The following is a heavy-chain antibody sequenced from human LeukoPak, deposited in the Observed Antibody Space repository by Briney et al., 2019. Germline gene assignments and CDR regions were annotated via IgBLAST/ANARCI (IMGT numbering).Heavy chain of an antibody. D-gene: IGHD3-3*01. CDR1: GGSFSGYY. CDR2: INHSGST. J-gene: IGHJ4*02. CDR3: ARGKGITIFGVPRYFDY. Sequence: SETLSLTCAVYGGSFSGYYWSWIRQPPGKGLEWIGEINHSGSTNYNPPLKSRVTISVDTSKNQFSLKLSSVTAADTAVYYCARGKGITIFGVPRYFDYWGQGTLVTASS. V-gene: IGHV4-34*01.